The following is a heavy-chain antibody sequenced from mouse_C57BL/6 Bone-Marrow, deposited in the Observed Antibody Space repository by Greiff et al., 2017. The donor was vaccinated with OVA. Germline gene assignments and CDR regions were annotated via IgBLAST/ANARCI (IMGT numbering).Heavy chain of an antibody. CDR1: GFSLTSYG. Sequence: VQLKESGPGLVQPSQSLSITCTVSGFSLTSYGVHWVRQSPGKGLEWLGVIWSGGSTDYNAAFISRLSISKDNSKSQVFFKMNSLQADDTAIYYCARKTVVAHYYAMDYWGQGTSVTVSS. V-gene: IGHV2-2*01. CDR3: ARKTVVAHYYAMDY. CDR2: IWSGGST. J-gene: IGHJ4*01. D-gene: IGHD1-1*01.